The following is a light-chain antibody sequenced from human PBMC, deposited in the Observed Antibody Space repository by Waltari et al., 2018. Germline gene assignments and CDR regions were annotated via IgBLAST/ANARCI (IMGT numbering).Light chain of an antibody. CDR3: SSYTRRNTPSSV. CDR1: SSDIGGYDY. CDR2: EVP. V-gene: IGLV2-14*01. Sequence: QSALTQPASVSGSPGQSITISCTGTSSDIGGYDYVSWYQQHPGKAPKLLIYEVPNRPSGVSNRFSGSKSGNTASLAISGLQPEDEADYYCSSYTRRNTPSSVFGTGTQVTVL. J-gene: IGLJ1*01.